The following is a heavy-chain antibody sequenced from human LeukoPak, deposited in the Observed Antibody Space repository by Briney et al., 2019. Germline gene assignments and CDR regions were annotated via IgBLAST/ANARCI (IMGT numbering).Heavy chain of an antibody. Sequence: GGSLRLSCAASGFTFDDYGMSWVRQAPGKGLEWVSGINWNGGSTGYADSVKGRFTISRDNAKNSLYLQMNSLRAEDTAVYYCARVYRELLLYYYYYMDVWGKGTTVTVSS. CDR3: ARVYRELLLYYYYYMDV. J-gene: IGHJ6*03. CDR2: INWNGGST. V-gene: IGHV3-20*04. CDR1: GFTFDDYG. D-gene: IGHD1-26*01.